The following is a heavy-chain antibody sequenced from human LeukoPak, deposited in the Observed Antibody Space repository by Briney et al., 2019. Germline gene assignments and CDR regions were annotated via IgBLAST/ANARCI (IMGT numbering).Heavy chain of an antibody. Sequence: PSETLSLTCAVYGGSFSGYYWSWIRQPPGKGLEWIGEIYHSGSTNYNPSLKSRVTISVDTSKNQFSLKLSSVTAADTAVYYCARAALLGCTNCVCYTGGFYYMDVWGKGTTVAVSS. CDR1: GGSFSGYY. CDR3: ARAALLGCTNCVCYTGGFYYMDV. J-gene: IGHJ6*03. CDR2: IYHSGST. D-gene: IGHD2-8*01. V-gene: IGHV4-34*01.